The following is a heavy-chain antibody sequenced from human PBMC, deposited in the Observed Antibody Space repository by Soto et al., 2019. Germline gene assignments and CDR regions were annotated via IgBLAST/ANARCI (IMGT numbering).Heavy chain of an antibody. CDR3: ARGPTTVTDDYYYGMDV. CDR2: INHSGST. V-gene: IGHV4-34*01. D-gene: IGHD4-17*01. Sequence: SESLSLTCAVYVGSCSGYYWSWIRQPPGKGLEWIGEINHSGSTNYNPSLKSRVTISVDTSKNQFSLKLSSVTAADTAVYYCARGPTTVTDDYYYGMDVWGQGTTVTVSS. CDR1: VGSCSGYY. J-gene: IGHJ6*02.